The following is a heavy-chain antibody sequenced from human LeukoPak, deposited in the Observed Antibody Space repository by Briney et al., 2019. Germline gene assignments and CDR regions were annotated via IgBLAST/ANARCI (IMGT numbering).Heavy chain of an antibody. V-gene: IGHV4-59*01. Sequence: PSETLSLTCTVSGGSISSYYWSWIRQPPGKGLEWIGYIYYSGSTNYNPSLMSRVTISVDTSKNQFSLKLSSVTAADTAVYYCARRASYYYYYMDVWGKGTTVTVSS. CDR1: GGSISSYY. J-gene: IGHJ6*03. CDR2: IYYSGST. CDR3: ARRASYYYYYMDV.